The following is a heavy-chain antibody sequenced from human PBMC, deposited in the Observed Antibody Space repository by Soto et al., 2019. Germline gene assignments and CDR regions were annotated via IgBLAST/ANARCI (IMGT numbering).Heavy chain of an antibody. CDR2: VXSTGSX. J-gene: IGHJ4*02. CDR1: CGSITSYY. D-gene: IGHD2-2*02. Sequence: XXTLSLTCSVSCGSITSYYWSWVRQPPGKGLEWLGYVXSTGSXNYNTYIKSRXXMSVDKSXXQFYMRLSSVTAAETAVYYCARHKGAAAIQFDYWGQGTLVTVSS. V-gene: IGHV4-59*08. CDR3: ARHKGAAAIQFDY.